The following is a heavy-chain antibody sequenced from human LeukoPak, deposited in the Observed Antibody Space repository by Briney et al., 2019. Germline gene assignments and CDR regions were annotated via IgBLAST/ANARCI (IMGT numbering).Heavy chain of an antibody. J-gene: IGHJ5*02. V-gene: IGHV4-59*01. CDR3: ARSLRLGELSLYRP. CDR2: IYYSGST. Sequence: PSETLSLTCAVYGGSFSGYYWSWIRQPPGKGLEWIGYIYYSGSTNYNPSLKSRVTISVDTSKNQFSLKLSSVTAADTAVYYCARSLRLGELSLYRPWGQGTLVTVSS. D-gene: IGHD3-16*02. CDR1: GGSFSGYY.